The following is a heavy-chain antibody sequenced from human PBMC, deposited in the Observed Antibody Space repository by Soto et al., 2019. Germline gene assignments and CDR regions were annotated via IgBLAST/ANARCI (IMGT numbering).Heavy chain of an antibody. J-gene: IGHJ5*01. Sequence: GESLKISCKGSGYSFSGYWIAWVRQTPGRGLEYMGIMYPGDSQTRYSPSFQGQVILSADKSTSTAHVQWSSLKASDTAMYYCARFGGASLLFNWFDSWGQGTPVTVSS. V-gene: IGHV5-51*01. D-gene: IGHD3-10*01. CDR1: GYSFSGYW. CDR3: ARFGGASLLFNWFDS. CDR2: MYPGDSQT.